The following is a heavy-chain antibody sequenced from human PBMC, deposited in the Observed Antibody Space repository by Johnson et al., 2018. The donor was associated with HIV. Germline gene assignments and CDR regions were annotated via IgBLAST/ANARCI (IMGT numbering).Heavy chain of an antibody. CDR1: GFTFSSYW. V-gene: IGHV3-7*01. CDR3: ARPAGNWNYLNAFDI. D-gene: IGHD1-7*01. Sequence: VQLVESGGGLVQPGGSLRLSCAASGFTFSSYWMSWVRQAPGKGLEWVANIKQDGSEKYYVDSVKGRFTISRDNAKNSLYLQMNSLRAEDTAVYYCARPAGNWNYLNAFDIWGQGTMVTVSS. J-gene: IGHJ3*02. CDR2: IKQDGSEK.